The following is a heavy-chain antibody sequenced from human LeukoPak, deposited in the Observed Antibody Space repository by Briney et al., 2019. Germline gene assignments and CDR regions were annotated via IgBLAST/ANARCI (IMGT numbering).Heavy chain of an antibody. Sequence: ASVTVSCKASGYTFTVYYMHWVRQAPGQGLEWMGWINPNSGGTNYAQKFQGRVTMTRDTSISTAYMELSRLRSDDTAVYYCARVVIAARYWFDPWGQGTLVTVSS. CDR2: INPNSGGT. J-gene: IGHJ5*02. CDR3: ARVVIAARYWFDP. CDR1: GYTFTVYY. D-gene: IGHD6-6*01. V-gene: IGHV1-2*02.